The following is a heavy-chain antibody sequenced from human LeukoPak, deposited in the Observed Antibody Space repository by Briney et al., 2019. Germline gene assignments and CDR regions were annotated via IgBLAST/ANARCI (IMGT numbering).Heavy chain of an antibody. CDR2: IYLDDVR. CDR1: GFSLTTNGVG. J-gene: IGHJ3*01. V-gene: IGHV2-5*02. CDR3: AHRQLLVGATVGAFDV. D-gene: IGHD1-26*01. Sequence: SGPTLVNPTQTLTLTCTFSGFSLTTNGVGVGWIRQPPGKALEWLALIYLDDVRRYSPSLKSRLTITKDTSKNQVVLTMTNMDPVDTATYYCAHRQLLVGATVGAFDVWSQGTMVTVSS.